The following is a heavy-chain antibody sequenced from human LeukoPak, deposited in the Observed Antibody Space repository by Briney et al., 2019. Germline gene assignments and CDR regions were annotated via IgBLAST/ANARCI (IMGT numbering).Heavy chain of an antibody. V-gene: IGHV3-30*02. D-gene: IGHD3-9*01. CDR3: ARGPSYYDILTGANWFDP. CDR2: IRYDGSNK. CDR1: GFTFSSYG. J-gene: IGHJ5*02. Sequence: GGSLRLSCAASGFTFSSYGMHWVRQAPGKGLEWVAFIRYDGSNKYYADSVKGRFTISRDNSKNTLYLQMNSLRAEDTAVYYCARGPSYYDILTGANWFDPWGQGTLVTVSS.